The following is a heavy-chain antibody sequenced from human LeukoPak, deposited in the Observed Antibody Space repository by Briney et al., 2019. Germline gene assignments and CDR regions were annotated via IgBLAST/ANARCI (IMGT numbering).Heavy chain of an antibody. CDR3: ARDGDIVVVVAATDAFDI. CDR1: GYTFTSYG. J-gene: IGHJ3*02. D-gene: IGHD2-15*01. Sequence: ASVKVSCKASGYTFTSYGISWVRQAPGQGLEWMGWISAYNGNTNYAQKLQGRATMTTDTSTSTAYMELRSLRSDDTAVYYCARDGDIVVVVAATDAFDIWGQGTMVTVSS. V-gene: IGHV1-18*01. CDR2: ISAYNGNT.